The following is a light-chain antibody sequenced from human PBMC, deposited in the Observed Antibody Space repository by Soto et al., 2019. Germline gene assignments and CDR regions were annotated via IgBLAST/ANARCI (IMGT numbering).Light chain of an antibody. CDR2: GAS. Sequence: EIVLTQSPGTLSLSPGERATLSCRASQSVSSIYLAWYLQKPGQAPRLLIYGASSRATGIPDRFSGSGSGTDFTLTISRLEPEDFAVYYCQQYGSSRWTFGQGTKVEI. CDR1: QSVSSIY. J-gene: IGKJ1*01. V-gene: IGKV3-20*01. CDR3: QQYGSSRWT.